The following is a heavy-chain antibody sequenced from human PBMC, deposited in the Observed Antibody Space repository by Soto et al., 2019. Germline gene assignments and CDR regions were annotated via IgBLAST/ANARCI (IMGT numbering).Heavy chain of an antibody. CDR2: INHSGTTT. CDR1: GGSFSGYY. CDR3: ARLGGSYAVPHFDY. J-gene: IGHJ4*02. V-gene: IGHV4-34*01. Sequence: PSETLSLTCAVYGGSFSGYYWSWIRQPPGKGLERIGEINHSGTTTNYNPSLKSRVTLSVDTSKNQFSLKLSSVTAADTAVYYCARLGGSYAVPHFDYWGQGTLVTVSS. D-gene: IGHD1-26*01.